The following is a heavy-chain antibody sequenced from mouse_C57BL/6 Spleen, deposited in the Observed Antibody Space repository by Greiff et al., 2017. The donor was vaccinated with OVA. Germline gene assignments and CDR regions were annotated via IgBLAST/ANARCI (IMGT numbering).Heavy chain of an antibody. CDR2: IDPANGNT. CDR3: ANYYGSSFDY. J-gene: IGHJ2*01. V-gene: IGHV14-3*01. D-gene: IGHD1-1*01. Sequence: EVQLQQSVAELVRPGASVKLSCTASGFNIKYTYMHWVKQRPEQGLEWIGRIDPANGNTKYAPKFQGKATITADTSSNTAYLQLSSLTSEDTAIYYCANYYGSSFDYWGQGTTLTVSS. CDR1: GFNIKYTY.